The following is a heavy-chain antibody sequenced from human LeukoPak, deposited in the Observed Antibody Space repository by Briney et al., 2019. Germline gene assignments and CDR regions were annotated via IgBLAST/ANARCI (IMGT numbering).Heavy chain of an antibody. Sequence: KTGGSLRLSCTASGFTFSSYGINWVRQAPGKGLEWVSSITSSSDYVYYADSVKGRFTISRDNAENSLHLQMNSLRADDTAVYYCAREFKSGYGICAWGQGTLVTVSS. CDR3: AREFKSGYGICA. D-gene: IGHD5-18*01. CDR2: ITSSSDYV. J-gene: IGHJ5*02. CDR1: GFTFSSYG. V-gene: IGHV3-21*01.